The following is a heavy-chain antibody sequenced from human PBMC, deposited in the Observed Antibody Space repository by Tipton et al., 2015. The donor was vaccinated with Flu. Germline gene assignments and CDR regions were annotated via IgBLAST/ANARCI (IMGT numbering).Heavy chain of an antibody. Sequence: QSGAEVKKPGASVKVSCKASGYTFPSYNIHWVRQAPGQGLEWMGIIYPAGGGVSYAQKFQGRVIMTRDKSTGTVYMELSSLRSEDTAMYYCARDKGGGTYTFDVWGQGTMVTVSS. CDR3: ARDKGGGTYTFDV. V-gene: IGHV1-46*01. CDR1: GYTFPSYN. CDR2: IYPAGGGV. J-gene: IGHJ3*01. D-gene: IGHD1-1*01.